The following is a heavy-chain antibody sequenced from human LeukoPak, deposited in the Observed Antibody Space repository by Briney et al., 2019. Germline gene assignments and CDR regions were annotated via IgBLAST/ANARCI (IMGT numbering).Heavy chain of an antibody. J-gene: IGHJ4*03. D-gene: IGHD4-17*01. CDR1: GFTFSSYG. V-gene: IGHV3-33*01. CDR2: IWYDGSNK. Sequence: GGSLRLSCAASGFTFSSYGTHWVRQAPGKGLEWVAVIWYDGSNKYYADSVKGRFTISRDNSKNTLYLQMNSLRAEDTAVYYCARAYGDYGYFDYWGQGTLVTVSS. CDR3: ARAYGDYGYFDY.